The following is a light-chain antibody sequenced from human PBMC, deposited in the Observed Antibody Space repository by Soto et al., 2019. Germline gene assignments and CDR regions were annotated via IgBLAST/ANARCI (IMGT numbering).Light chain of an antibody. V-gene: IGKV1-5*03. Sequence: DIQSTQSPSTLSGSVGARVTIIGRASQTIISWLAWYQQKPGKAPKLLIYKASTLKSGVPSRFSGSGSGTEFTLTIDSLQPEDFATYYCQQYHIYSGTFGQGTKVDIK. J-gene: IGKJ1*01. CDR2: KAS. CDR3: QQYHIYSGT. CDR1: QTIISW.